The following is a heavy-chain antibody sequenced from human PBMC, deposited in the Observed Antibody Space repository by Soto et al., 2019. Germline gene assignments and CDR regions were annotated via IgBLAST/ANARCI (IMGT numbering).Heavy chain of an antibody. CDR2: INPNSGGT. CDR3: ARVPFPCSGGSCYLFDY. J-gene: IGHJ4*02. Sequence: QVQLVQSGAEVKKPGASVKVSCKASGYTFTGYYMHWVRQAPGQGLEWMGWINPNSGGTNYAQKFQGWVTMTRDTSISTAYMELSRLRSDDTAVYNCARVPFPCSGGSCYLFDYWGQGTLVTVSS. D-gene: IGHD2-15*01. V-gene: IGHV1-2*04. CDR1: GYTFTGYY.